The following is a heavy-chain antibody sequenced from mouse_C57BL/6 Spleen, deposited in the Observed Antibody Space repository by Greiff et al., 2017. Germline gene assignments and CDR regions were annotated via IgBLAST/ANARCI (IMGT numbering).Heavy chain of an antibody. CDR2: IRNKANGYTT. CDR1: GFTFTDYY. V-gene: IGHV7-3*01. J-gene: IGHJ2*01. CDR3: ARYAEGVVAKDY. D-gene: IGHD1-1*01. Sequence: EVHLVESGGGLVQPGGSLSLSCAASGFTFTDYYMRWVRQPPGKALEWLGFIRNKANGYTTEYSASVQGRFTISRDNSQSNLYLQMDALRAEDSATYYCARYAEGVVAKDYWGQGTTLTVSS.